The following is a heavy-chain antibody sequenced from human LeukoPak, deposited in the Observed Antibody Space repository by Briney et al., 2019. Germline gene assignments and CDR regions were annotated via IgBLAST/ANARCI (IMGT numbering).Heavy chain of an antibody. CDR3: AREGIWYTSYWFDP. V-gene: IGHV4-34*01. CDR2: INHSGST. Sequence: SETLSLTCAVYGGSFSGYYWSWIRQPPGKGLEWIGEINHSGSTNYNPSLKSRVTISVDTSKNQFSLKLSSVTAADTAVYYCAREGIWYTSYWFDPWGQGTLVTVSS. J-gene: IGHJ5*02. D-gene: IGHD6-13*01. CDR1: GGSFSGYY.